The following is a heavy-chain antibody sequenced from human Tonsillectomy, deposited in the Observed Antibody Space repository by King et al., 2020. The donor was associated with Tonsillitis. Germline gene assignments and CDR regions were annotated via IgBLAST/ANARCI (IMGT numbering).Heavy chain of an antibody. J-gene: IGHJ4*02. V-gene: IGHV4-59*08. Sequence: VQLQESGPGLVKPSETLSLTCTVSGGSISSFYWNWIRQPPGKGLEWIGYIYYSGSTNYNPSLKSRVTISVDTSKNQFSLKLSSVTAADTAVYYCARRAGDSSSWYADYWGQGTLVTVSS. CDR2: IYYSGST. CDR3: ARRAGDSSSWYADY. D-gene: IGHD6-13*01. CDR1: GGSISSFY.